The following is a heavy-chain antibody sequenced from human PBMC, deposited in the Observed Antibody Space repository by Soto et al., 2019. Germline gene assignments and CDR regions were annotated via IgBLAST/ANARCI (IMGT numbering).Heavy chain of an antibody. CDR1: GGTFSSYA. CDR2: IIPIFGTA. V-gene: IGHV1-69*06. CDR3: ARSRYCSSTSCYTRWYFDL. Sequence: QVQLVQSGAEVKKPGSSVKVSCKASGGTFSSYAISWVRQAPGQGLEWMGGIIPIFGTANYAQKFQGRVTITAEKSTSTAYMELSSLRSEDTAVYYCARSRYCSSTSCYTRWYFDLWGSGTLVTVSS. J-gene: IGHJ2*01. D-gene: IGHD2-2*02.